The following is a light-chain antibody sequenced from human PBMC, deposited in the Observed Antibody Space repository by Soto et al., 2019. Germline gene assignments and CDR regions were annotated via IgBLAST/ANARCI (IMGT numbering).Light chain of an antibody. Sequence: QPDLTQPASVSGSPGQSSTISCTRTSSDVGGYNYVSWYQQHPGKAPKLMIYDVSNRPSGVSNRFSGSKSGNTASLTISGLQAEDEADYYCSSYTGSSTPYVFGTGTKVTVL. CDR1: SSDVGGYNY. CDR2: DVS. J-gene: IGLJ1*01. V-gene: IGLV2-14*03. CDR3: SSYTGSSTPYV.